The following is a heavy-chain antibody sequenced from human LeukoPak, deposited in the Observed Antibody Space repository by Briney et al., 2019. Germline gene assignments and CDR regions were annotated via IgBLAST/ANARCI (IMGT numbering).Heavy chain of an antibody. CDR3: ARGATTVTYYYYYGMDV. J-gene: IGHJ6*02. CDR1: GGSISSGGYY. CDR2: IYYSGST. D-gene: IGHD4-11*01. Sequence: PSETLSLTCTVSGGSISSGGYYWSWIRQHPGKGLEWIGYIYYSGSTYYNPSLKSRVTISVDTSKNQFSLKLSSVTAADTAVYYCARGATTVTYYYYYGMDVWGQGTTVTVSS. V-gene: IGHV4-31*03.